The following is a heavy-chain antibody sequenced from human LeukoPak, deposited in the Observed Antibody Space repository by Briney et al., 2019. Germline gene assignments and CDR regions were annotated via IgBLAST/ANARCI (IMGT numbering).Heavy chain of an antibody. J-gene: IGHJ4*02. V-gene: IGHV1-69*13. CDR2: IIPIFGTA. Sequence: SVKVSCKASGGTFSSYAISWVRQAPGQGLEWMGGIIPIFGTANYAQKFQGRVTITADESTSTAYMELSSLRSEDTAVYYCASSPDSNTAMVFVYWGQGTLVTVSS. D-gene: IGHD5-18*01. CDR1: GGTFSSYA. CDR3: ASSPDSNTAMVFVY.